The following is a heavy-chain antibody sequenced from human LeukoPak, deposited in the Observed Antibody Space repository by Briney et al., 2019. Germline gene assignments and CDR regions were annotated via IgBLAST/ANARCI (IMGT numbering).Heavy chain of an antibody. Sequence: GGSLRLSCAASGFTFSSYSMNWVRQAPGKGREWVSSISSSSSYIYYADAVKGRFTISRDNAKNSLYLQMNSLSAEDTAVYICARESGPIDYWGQGTLVTVSS. CDR1: GFTFSSYS. CDR3: ARESGPIDY. V-gene: IGHV3-21*01. CDR2: ISSSSSYI. J-gene: IGHJ4*02.